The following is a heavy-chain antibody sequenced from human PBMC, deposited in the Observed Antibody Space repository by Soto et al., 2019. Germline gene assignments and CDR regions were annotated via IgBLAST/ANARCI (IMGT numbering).Heavy chain of an antibody. CDR1: GYTFTSYG. D-gene: IGHD3-22*01. J-gene: IGHJ4*02. CDR3: PRAGLDYYDSSGTNDY. CDR2: ISAYNGNT. Sequence: ASVKVSCKASGYTFTSYGISWVRQAPGQGLEWMGWISAYNGNTNYAQKLQGRVTMTTDTSTSTAYMELRSLRSDDTAVYYCPRAGLDYYDSSGTNDYWGQGTLVTVSS. V-gene: IGHV1-18*01.